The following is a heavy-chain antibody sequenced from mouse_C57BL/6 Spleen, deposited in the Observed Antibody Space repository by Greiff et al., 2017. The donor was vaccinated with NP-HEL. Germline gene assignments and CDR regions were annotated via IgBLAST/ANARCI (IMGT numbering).Heavy chain of an antibody. CDR2: IYPGSGST. CDR1: GYTFTSYW. J-gene: IGHJ4*01. CDR3: ARGGDYDYDGAMDY. Sequence: VQLQQPGAELVKPGASVKMSCKASGYTFTSYWITWVKQRPGQGLEWIGDIYPGSGSTNYNEKFKSKATMTVDTSSSTAYMQLSSLTSEDSAVYYCARGGDYDYDGAMDYWGQGTSVTVSS. V-gene: IGHV1-55*01. D-gene: IGHD2-4*01.